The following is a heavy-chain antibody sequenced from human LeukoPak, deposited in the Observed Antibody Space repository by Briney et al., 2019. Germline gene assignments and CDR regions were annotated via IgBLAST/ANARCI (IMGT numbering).Heavy chain of an antibody. CDR3: ARDSCSGGSCYYVY. Sequence: ASVKVSCKASGYTFTGYYMHWVRQAPGQGLEWMGRINPNSGGTNYAQKFQGRVTMTRDTSISTAYMELSRLRSDDTVVYYCARDSCSGGSCYYVYWGQGTLVTVSS. J-gene: IGHJ4*02. CDR1: GYTFTGYY. CDR2: INPNSGGT. D-gene: IGHD2-15*01. V-gene: IGHV1-2*05.